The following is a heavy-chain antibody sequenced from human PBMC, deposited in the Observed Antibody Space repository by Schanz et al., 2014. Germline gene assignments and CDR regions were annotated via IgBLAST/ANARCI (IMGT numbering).Heavy chain of an antibody. Sequence: EADLVESGGGLIQRGESLRLSCSASGFSFSSYSMNWVRQAPGKGLEWVSYISSSGTTIYYADSVKGRFTISRDNAKNSLFLQMNSLRVEDTAVYYCARDGDRFYHNYYMDVWGKGTTVTVSS. CDR1: GFSFSSYS. CDR3: ARDGDRFYHNYYMDV. D-gene: IGHD4-17*01. J-gene: IGHJ6*03. CDR2: ISSSGTTI. V-gene: IGHV3-48*01.